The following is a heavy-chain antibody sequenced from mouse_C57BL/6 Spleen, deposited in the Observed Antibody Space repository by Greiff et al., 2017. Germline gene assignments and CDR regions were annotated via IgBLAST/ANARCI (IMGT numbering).Heavy chain of an antibody. J-gene: IGHJ3*01. D-gene: IGHD2-3*01. CDR3: ERACDGYPWFAY. V-gene: IGHV1-82*01. CDR1: GYAFSSSW. Sequence: VKLVESGPELVKPGASVKISCKASGYAFSSSWMNWVKQRPGKGLEWIGRIYPGDGDTNYNGKFKGKATLTADKSSSTAYMQLSVLTSEDSAVYFCERACDGYPWFAYWGQGTLVTVSA. CDR2: IYPGDGDT.